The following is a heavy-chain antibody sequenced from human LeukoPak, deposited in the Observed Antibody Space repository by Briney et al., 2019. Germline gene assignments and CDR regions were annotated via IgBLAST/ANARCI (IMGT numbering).Heavy chain of an antibody. D-gene: IGHD2-21*01. CDR1: GGTFSSYA. J-gene: IGHJ5*02. CDR3: ARDRSVSMHIVVVIATYGFDP. Sequence: VASVKVSCKASGGTFSSYAISWVRQAPGQGLEWMGGIIPIFGTANYAQTFQGRVTITADESTSTAYMELSSLRSEDTAVYYCARDRSVSMHIVVVIATYGFDPWGQGTLVTVSS. CDR2: IIPIFGTA. V-gene: IGHV1-69*13.